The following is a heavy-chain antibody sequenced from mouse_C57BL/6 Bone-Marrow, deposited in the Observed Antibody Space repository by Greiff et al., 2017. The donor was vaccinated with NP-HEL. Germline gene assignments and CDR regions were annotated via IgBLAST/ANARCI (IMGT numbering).Heavy chain of an antibody. J-gene: IGHJ3*01. Sequence: EVQVVESGGDLVKPGGSLKLSCAASGFTFSSYGMSWVRQTPDKRLEWVATISSGGSYTYYPDSVKGRFTISRDNAKNTLYLQMSSLKSEDTAMYYCAEGGRGFAYWGQGTLVTVSA. CDR2: ISSGGSYT. CDR3: AEGGRGFAY. D-gene: IGHD3-3*01. CDR1: GFTFSSYG. V-gene: IGHV5-6*01.